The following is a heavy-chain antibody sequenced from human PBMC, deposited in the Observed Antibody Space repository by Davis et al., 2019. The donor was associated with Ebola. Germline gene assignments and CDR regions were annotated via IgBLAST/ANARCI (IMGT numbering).Heavy chain of an antibody. V-gene: IGHV4-39*07. CDR1: GGSISSSSYY. Sequence: SETLSLTCTVSGGSISSSSYYWGWIRQPPGKGLEWIGSIYHSGSTYYNPSLKSRVTISVDTSKNQFSLKLSSVTAADTAVYYCAIKVGATNFDYWGQGTLVTVSS. J-gene: IGHJ4*02. CDR2: IYHSGST. D-gene: IGHD1-26*01. CDR3: AIKVGATNFDY.